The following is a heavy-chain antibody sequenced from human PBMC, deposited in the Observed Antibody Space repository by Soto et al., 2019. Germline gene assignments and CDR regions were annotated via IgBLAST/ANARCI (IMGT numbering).Heavy chain of an antibody. V-gene: IGHV3-23*01. CDR2: ISDSGDRT. CDR1: GFTLSMSA. D-gene: IGHD3-16*02. CDR3: AKDRGIIVKAGDAFDV. Sequence: EVQLMESGGGLVQPGGSLRLSCASSGFTLSMSAVNWVRQAPGKGLEWVSYISDSGDRTYYADSVKGRFTISRDRSNNTVSLQMDSMRAEDTAVYYCAKDRGIIVKAGDAFDVWAQGKKVTVSS. J-gene: IGHJ3*01.